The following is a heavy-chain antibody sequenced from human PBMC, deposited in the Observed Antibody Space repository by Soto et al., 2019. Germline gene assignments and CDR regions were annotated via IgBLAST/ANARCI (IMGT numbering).Heavy chain of an antibody. J-gene: IGHJ6*02. V-gene: IGHV1-69*13. CDR3: ARKGAYNWNYDYYYYGMDV. CDR1: GGTFSSYA. Sequence: GASVKVSCKASGGTFSSYAISWVRQAPGQGLEWMGGIIPIFGTANYAQKFQGRVTITADESTSTAYMELSSLRSEDTAVYYCARKGAYNWNYDYYYYGMDVWGQGTVVTVSS. D-gene: IGHD1-7*01. CDR2: IIPIFGTA.